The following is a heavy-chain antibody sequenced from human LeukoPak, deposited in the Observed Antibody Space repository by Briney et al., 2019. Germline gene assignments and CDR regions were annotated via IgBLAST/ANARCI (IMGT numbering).Heavy chain of an antibody. V-gene: IGHV4-39*01. CDR2: IYYSGST. D-gene: IGHD7-27*01. J-gene: IGHJ4*02. CDR3: ARLRRTGDIDY. Sequence: SETLSLTCTVPGRSISSSSYYWGWIRQPPGKGLEWIGSIYYSGSTYYNPALKSRVTISVDTSKNQFSLKLSSVTAADTAVYYCARLRRTGDIDYWGQGTLVTVSS. CDR1: GRSISSSSYY.